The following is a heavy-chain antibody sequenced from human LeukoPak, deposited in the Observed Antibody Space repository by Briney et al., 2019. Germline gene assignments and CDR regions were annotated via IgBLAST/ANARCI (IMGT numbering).Heavy chain of an antibody. Sequence: GGSLRLSCAASGFTFSSYSMNWVRQAPGKGPEWVSSISSSSSYIYYADSVKGRFTISRDNAKNSLYLQMNSLRAEDTAVYYCARAYYDSSGYPCGVDYWGQGTLVTVSS. J-gene: IGHJ4*02. V-gene: IGHV3-21*01. CDR3: ARAYYDSSGYPCGVDY. CDR1: GFTFSSYS. CDR2: ISSSSSYI. D-gene: IGHD3-22*01.